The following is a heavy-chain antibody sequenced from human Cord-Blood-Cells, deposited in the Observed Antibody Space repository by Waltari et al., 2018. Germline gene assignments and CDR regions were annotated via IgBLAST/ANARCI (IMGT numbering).Heavy chain of an antibody. D-gene: IGHD5-12*01. V-gene: IGHV4-30-2*01. CDR1: GGSISSGGYS. CDR2: IYHSGGT. Sequence: QLQLQESGSGLVKPSQTLSLTCAVSGGSISSGGYSWSWIRQPPGKGLEWIGYIYHSGGTYYNPSLKSRVTISVDRSKNQFSLKLSSVTAADTAVYYCARGPAVGDSGYDWGWFDPWGQGTLVTVSS. J-gene: IGHJ5*02. CDR3: ARGPAVGDSGYDWGWFDP.